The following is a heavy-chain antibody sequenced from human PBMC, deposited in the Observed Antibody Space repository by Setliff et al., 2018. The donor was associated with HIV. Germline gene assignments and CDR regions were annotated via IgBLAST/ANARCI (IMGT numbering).Heavy chain of an antibody. CDR1: GFTFSNYA. Sequence: PGGSLRLSCAASGFTFSNYAMSWVRQAPGEGLEWVSAILSTGERTFYADSVKGRFTISRDNSKNTLYLQMNSLRAEDTAVYYCADPPSGYWGQGTLVTVSS. D-gene: IGHD3-10*01. V-gene: IGHV3-23*01. J-gene: IGHJ4*02. CDR2: ILSTGERT. CDR3: ADPPSGY.